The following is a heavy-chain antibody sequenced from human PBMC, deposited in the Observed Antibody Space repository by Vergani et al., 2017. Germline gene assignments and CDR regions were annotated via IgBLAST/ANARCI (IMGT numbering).Heavy chain of an antibody. J-gene: IGHJ4*02. Sequence: EVQLLESGGGLVQPGGSLRLSCAASGFTFSSYSMNWVRQAPGKGLEWVSYISSSSSTIYYADSVKGRFTISRDNAKNSLYLQMNSLRAEDTAVYYCAREVFDSSGYYSPRFDYWGQGTLVTVSA. D-gene: IGHD3-22*01. CDR2: ISSSSSTI. CDR1: GFTFSSYS. V-gene: IGHV3-48*04. CDR3: AREVFDSSGYYSPRFDY.